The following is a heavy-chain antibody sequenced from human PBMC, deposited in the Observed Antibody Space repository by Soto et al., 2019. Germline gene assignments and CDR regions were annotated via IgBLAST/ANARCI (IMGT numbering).Heavy chain of an antibody. CDR1: GYTFSIYG. V-gene: IGHV1-18*01. CDR3: ARDLDGSGSYYTDY. J-gene: IGHJ4*02. Sequence: QVQLVQSGAEVKKPGASVKVSCTGSGYTFSIYGINWVRQAPGQGLEWMGWISPYNGNTKYAQSLQGRVTMTTDTSTSTAYMELRSLRSDDTAVYYCARDLDGSGSYYTDYWGQGTLGAVSS. D-gene: IGHD3-10*01. CDR2: ISPYNGNT.